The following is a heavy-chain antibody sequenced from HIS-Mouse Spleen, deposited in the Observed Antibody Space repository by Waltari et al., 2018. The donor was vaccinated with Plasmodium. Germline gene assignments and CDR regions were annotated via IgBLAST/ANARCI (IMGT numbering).Heavy chain of an antibody. D-gene: IGHD3-3*01. J-gene: IGHJ4*02. CDR1: GGSFSGYY. CDR2: INHSGST. Sequence: QVQLQQWGAGLLKPSETLSLTCAVYGGSFSGYYWSWIRQPPGKGLEWIGEINHSGSTNYNPSLKSRVTISVDTSKNQFSLKLSSVTAADTAVYYCARAYYDFWSGYRFGYWGQGTLVTVSS. V-gene: IGHV4-34*01. CDR3: ARAYYDFWSGYRFGY.